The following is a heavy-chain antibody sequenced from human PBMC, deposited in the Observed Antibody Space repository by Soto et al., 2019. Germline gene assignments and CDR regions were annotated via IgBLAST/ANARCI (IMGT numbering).Heavy chain of an antibody. V-gene: IGHV1-69*13. CDR3: ARDSSSRGNFDY. Sequence: SVKVSCKASGGTFSSYAISWVRRAPGQGLEWMGGIIPIFGTANYAQKFQGRVTITADESTSTAYMELSSLRSEDTAVYYCARDSSSRGNFDYWGQGTLVTVSS. CDR1: GGTFSSYA. D-gene: IGHD6-6*01. CDR2: IIPIFGTA. J-gene: IGHJ4*02.